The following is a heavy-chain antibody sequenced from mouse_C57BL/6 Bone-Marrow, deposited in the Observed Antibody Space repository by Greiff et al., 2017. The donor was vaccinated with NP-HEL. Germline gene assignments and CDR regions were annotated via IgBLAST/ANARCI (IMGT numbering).Heavy chain of an antibody. Sequence: VKVVESGPGLVQPSQSLSMTCTVSGFSLTTSGIHWVRQSPGKGLEWLGVIWRGGSTDYNAAFMSRLSITKDNSKSQVFFKMNSLQADDTAIYYCAKTGDYDGVWYFDVWGTGTTVTVSS. V-gene: IGHV2-5*01. CDR2: IWRGGST. J-gene: IGHJ1*03. CDR1: GFSLTTSG. D-gene: IGHD2-4*01. CDR3: AKTGDYDGVWYFDV.